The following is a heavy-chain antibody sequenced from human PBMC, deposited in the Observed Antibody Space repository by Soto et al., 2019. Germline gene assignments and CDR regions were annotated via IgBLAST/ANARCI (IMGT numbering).Heavy chain of an antibody. Sequence: QPGGSLRLSCAASGFTFSSYGMHWVRQAPGKGLEWVAVTSYDGSNKYYADSVKGRFTISRDNSKNTLYLQMNSLRAEDTAVYYCAKATGGYDEVDIWGQGTMVTVSS. CDR2: TSYDGSNK. CDR1: GFTFSSYG. D-gene: IGHD3-16*01. CDR3: AKATGGYDEVDI. V-gene: IGHV3-30*18. J-gene: IGHJ3*02.